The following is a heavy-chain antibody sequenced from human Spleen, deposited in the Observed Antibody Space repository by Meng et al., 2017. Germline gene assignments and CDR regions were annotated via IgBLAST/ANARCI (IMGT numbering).Heavy chain of an antibody. CDR2: IYYSGST. CDR3: ARDNRVLWFGELDYYGMDV. J-gene: IGHJ6*02. CDR1: GGSISSSSYY. V-gene: IGHV4-39*07. D-gene: IGHD3-10*01. Sequence: ESLKISCTVSGGSISSSSYYWGWIRQPPGKGLEWIGSIYYSGSTYYNPSLKSRVTISVDTSKNQFSLKLSSVTAADTAVYYCARDNRVLWFGELDYYGMDVWGQGTTVTVSS.